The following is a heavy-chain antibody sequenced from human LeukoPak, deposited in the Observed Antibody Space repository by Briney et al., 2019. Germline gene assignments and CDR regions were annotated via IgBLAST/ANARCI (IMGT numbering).Heavy chain of an antibody. Sequence: ASVKVSCKASGYTFTSYGINWVRQAPGQGLEWMGWINGNNGKTNYAQKLQGRVTMTTDTSTSTVYMELRSLRSDDTAVYHCSRGTASGQDYYYMDGLVRGRTVSVSS. D-gene: IGHD2-21*02. V-gene: IGHV1-18*01. CDR2: INGNNGKT. CDR3: SRGTASGQDYYYMDG. J-gene: IGHJ6*03. CDR1: GYTFTSYG.